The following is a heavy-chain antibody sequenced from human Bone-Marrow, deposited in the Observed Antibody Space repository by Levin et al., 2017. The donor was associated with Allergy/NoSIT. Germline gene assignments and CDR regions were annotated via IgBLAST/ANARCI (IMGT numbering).Heavy chain of an antibody. CDR2: IFWDDDN. CDR3: AHSFGYCGNGSCYSAFDY. J-gene: IGHJ4*02. Sequence: SGPTLVKPTQTLTLTCSFSGFSLSTSGVGVGWIRQPPGKALEWLALIFWDDDNYYSPSLRSRLTITKDTSKNQVVLTVTNMAPADTATYYCAHSFGYCGNGSCYSAFDYWGQGTLVTVSS. D-gene: IGHD2-15*01. V-gene: IGHV2-5*02. CDR1: GFSLSTSGVG.